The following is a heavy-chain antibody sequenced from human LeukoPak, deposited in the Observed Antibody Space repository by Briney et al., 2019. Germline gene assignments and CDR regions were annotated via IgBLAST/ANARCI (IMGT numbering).Heavy chain of an antibody. D-gene: IGHD3-9*01. CDR2: INHSGST. CDR1: GGSFSGYY. Sequence: PSETPSLTCAVYGGSFSGYYWSWIRQPPGKGLEWIGEINHSGSTNYNPSLKSRVTISVDTSKNQFSLKLSSVTAADTAVYYCATMGGYDNLTGYYLNYWGQGTLVTVSS. V-gene: IGHV4-34*01. CDR3: ATMGGYDNLTGYYLNY. J-gene: IGHJ4*02.